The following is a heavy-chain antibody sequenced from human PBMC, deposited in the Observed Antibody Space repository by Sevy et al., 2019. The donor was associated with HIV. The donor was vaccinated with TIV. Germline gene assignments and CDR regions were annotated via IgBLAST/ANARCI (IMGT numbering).Heavy chain of an antibody. J-gene: IGHJ6*02. V-gene: IGHV3-7*01. CDR3: ASLDYSYYYYYGMDV. CDR1: GFTFSSYW. CDR2: IKQDGSEK. D-gene: IGHD4-4*01. Sequence: GGSLRLSCAASGFTFSSYWMSWVRQAPGKRLEWVANIKQDGSEKYYVDSVKGRFTISRDNAKNSLYLQMNSLRAEDTAVYYCASLDYSYYYYYGMDVWGQRTTVTVSS.